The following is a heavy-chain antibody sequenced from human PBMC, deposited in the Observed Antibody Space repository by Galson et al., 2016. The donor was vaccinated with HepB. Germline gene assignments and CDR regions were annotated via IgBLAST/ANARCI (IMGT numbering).Heavy chain of an antibody. CDR1: GFPFSSYS. J-gene: IGHJ4*02. CDR3: VRRRENDY. D-gene: IGHD1-26*01. V-gene: IGHV3-74*01. Sequence: SLRLSCAASGFPFSSYSMHWVRQAPGKGLVWVSRITSDGSTTNYADSVKGRFTISRDNTKNTLYLQMNRLGAEDTAVYYCVRRRENDYWGQGTLVTVSS. CDR2: ITSDGSTT.